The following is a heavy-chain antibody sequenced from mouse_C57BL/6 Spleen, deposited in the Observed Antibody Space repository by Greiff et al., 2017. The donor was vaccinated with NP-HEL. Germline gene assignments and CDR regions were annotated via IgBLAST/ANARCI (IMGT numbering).Heavy chain of an antibody. CDR2: IYPGDGDT. V-gene: IGHV1-80*01. CDR1: GYAFSSYW. D-gene: IGHD4-1*01. CDR3: ARGGLDANNGDAFAY. Sequence: QVQLQQSGAELVKPGASVKISCKASGYAFSSYWMNWVKQRPGKGLEWIGQIYPGDGDTNYNGKFKGKATLTADKSSSTAYMQLSSLTSEDSAVYFCARGGLDANNGDAFAYWGQGTLVTVSA. J-gene: IGHJ3*01.